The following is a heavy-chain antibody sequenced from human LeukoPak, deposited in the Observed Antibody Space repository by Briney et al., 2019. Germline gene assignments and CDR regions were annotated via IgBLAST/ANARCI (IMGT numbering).Heavy chain of an antibody. CDR3: ARAPSWSGYSSYYYMDV. D-gene: IGHD3-3*01. J-gene: IGHJ6*03. Sequence: ASVKVSCKASGYTFTSYDINWVRQATGQGLEWMGWMNPNSGNTGYAQKFQGRATMTRNTSISTAYMELSSLRSEGTAVYYCARAPSWSGYSSYYYMDVWGKGTTVTVSS. CDR1: GYTFTSYD. CDR2: MNPNSGNT. V-gene: IGHV1-8*01.